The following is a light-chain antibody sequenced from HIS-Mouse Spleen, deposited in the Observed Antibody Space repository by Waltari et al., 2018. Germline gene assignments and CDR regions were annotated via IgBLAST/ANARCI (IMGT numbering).Light chain of an antibody. Sequence: SYELTQPPSVSVSPGQTARITCSGEALPKKYAYWYQHQSGQAPVLVNYEDSKRPSGIPVSFSGSSSGTMATLTVGGAQVEDEADYYCYSTDSSGNHRVFGGGTKLTVL. J-gene: IGLJ2*01. CDR1: ALPKKY. CDR3: YSTDSSGNHRV. CDR2: EDS. V-gene: IGLV3-10*01.